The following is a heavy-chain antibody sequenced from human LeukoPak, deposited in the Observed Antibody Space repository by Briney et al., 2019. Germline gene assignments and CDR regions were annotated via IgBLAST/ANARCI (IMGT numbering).Heavy chain of an antibody. CDR3: AREVSGLVVVTAINYFDY. CDR2: ISSSSSYI. CDR1: GFTFSSYS. V-gene: IGHV3-21*01. D-gene: IGHD2-21*02. J-gene: IGHJ4*02. Sequence: PGRSLRLSCAASGFTFSSYSMNWVRQAPGKGLEWVSFISSSSSYIHYADSVKGRFIISRDNAKNSLYLQMSSLRAEDTAVYYCAREVSGLVVVTAINYFDYWGQGTLVTVSS.